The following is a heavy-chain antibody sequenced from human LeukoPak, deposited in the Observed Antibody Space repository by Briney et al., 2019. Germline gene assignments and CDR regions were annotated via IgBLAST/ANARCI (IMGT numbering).Heavy chain of an antibody. CDR3: ARRAQYDFWVRDYYYMDV. V-gene: IGHV1-69*05. J-gene: IGHJ6*03. CDR1: GGTFSSYA. D-gene: IGHD3-3*01. Sequence: ASVKVSCKASGGTFSSYAISWVRQAPGQGLEWMGGIIPIFGTANYAQKFQGRVTITTDESTSTAYMELSSLRSEDTAVYYCARRAQYDFWVRDYYYMDVWGKGTTVTVSS. CDR2: IIPIFGTA.